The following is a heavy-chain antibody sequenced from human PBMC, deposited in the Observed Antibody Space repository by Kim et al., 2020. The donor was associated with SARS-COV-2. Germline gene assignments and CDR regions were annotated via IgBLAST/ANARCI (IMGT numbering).Heavy chain of an antibody. CDR3: AKGPEFGDHYSSTDFIFDY. Sequence: GGSLRLSCAASEFTFDDHAMHWVRQTPGKGLEWVSGVSWNSGMIAYGDSVKGRFTISRDNTKNSLYLQMNSLRTEDTALYYCAKGPEFGDHYSSTDFIFDYWGQGTLVTVSS. CDR2: VSWNSGMI. D-gene: IGHD2-21*02. CDR1: EFTFDDHA. V-gene: IGHV3-9*01. J-gene: IGHJ4*02.